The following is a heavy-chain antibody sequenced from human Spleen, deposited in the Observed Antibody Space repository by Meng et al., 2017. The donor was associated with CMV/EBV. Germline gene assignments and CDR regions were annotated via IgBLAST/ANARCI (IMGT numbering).Heavy chain of an antibody. D-gene: IGHD2-2*01. CDR2: ISSSSSTI. J-gene: IGHJ4*02. CDR3: ARDQGNIVVVPAAVDY. Sequence: GGSLRLSCAASGFTFSSYSMNWVRQAPGKGLEWVSYISSSSSTIYYADSVKGRFTISRDNAKNSLYLQMNSLRAEDTAVYYCARDQGNIVVVPAAVDYWGQGTLVTVSS. V-gene: IGHV3-48*04. CDR1: GFTFSSYS.